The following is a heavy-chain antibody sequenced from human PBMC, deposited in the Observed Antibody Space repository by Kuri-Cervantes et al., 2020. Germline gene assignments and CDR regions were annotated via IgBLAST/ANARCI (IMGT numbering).Heavy chain of an antibody. CDR2: IKQDGSEK. V-gene: IGHV3-7*01. J-gene: IGHJ4*02. CDR1: GFTFSSYW. CDR3: ATNVIAVAGHDF. D-gene: IGHD6-19*01. Sequence: GESLKISCVGSGFTFSSYWMSWVRQAPGKGLEWVANIKQDGSEKYYVDSVRGRFTISRDNAKNSLYLQMNSLRAEDTAMYFCATNVIAVAGHDFWGQGTLVTVSS.